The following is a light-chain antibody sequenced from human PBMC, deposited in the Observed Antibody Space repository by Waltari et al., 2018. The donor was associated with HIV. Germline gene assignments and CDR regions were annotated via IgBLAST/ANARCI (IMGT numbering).Light chain of an antibody. V-gene: IGLV1-47*01. J-gene: IGLJ1*01. CDR2: TNN. CDR3: AAWNDRLSGYV. CDR1: RSNIVRNY. Sequence: QSVLTQLPSASWTPGQRVPIPWSGGRSNIVRNYVYWSQHLPGTAPKLLIYTNNQRPSGVPDRFSGSKSGTSASLAISGLRSEDEADDYCAAWNDRLSGYVFGTGTKVTV.